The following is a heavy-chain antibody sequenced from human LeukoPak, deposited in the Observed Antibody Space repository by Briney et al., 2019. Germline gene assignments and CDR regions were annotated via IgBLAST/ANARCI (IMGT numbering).Heavy chain of an antibody. J-gene: IGHJ6*03. CDR2: IYYSGTT. V-gene: IGHV4-39*07. CDR1: GGALRRDGYY. CDR3: ASEYSSSAGRYYYYYMDV. D-gene: IGHD6-6*01. Sequence: SETLSLTCTVSGGALRRDGYYGGWISQPPGKGLEWSGSIYYSGTTYYNPSLKSRVTISVDTSKNQFSLKLSSVTAADTAVYYCASEYSSSAGRYYYYYMDVWGKGTTVTVSS.